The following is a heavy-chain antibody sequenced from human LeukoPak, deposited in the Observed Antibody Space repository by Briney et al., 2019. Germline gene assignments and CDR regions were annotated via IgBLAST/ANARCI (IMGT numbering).Heavy chain of an antibody. Sequence: SETLSLTCTVSGGSISSSSYYWGWIRQPPGKGLEWIGSIYYSGSTYYNPSLKSRVTISVDTSKNQFSLKLSSVTAADTAVYYCAREGIGYGYLDDAFDIWGQGTMVTVSS. CDR1: GGSISSSSYY. CDR2: IYYSGST. D-gene: IGHD5-18*01. J-gene: IGHJ3*02. CDR3: AREGIGYGYLDDAFDI. V-gene: IGHV4-39*07.